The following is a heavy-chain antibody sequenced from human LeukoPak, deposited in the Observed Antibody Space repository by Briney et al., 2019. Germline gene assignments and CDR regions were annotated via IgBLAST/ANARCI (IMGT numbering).Heavy chain of an antibody. Sequence: SVKVSCKASGGTFSSYAISWVRQAPGQGLEWMGGIIPIFGTANYAQKFQGRVTITADESASTAYMELSSLRSEDTAVYYCASEQYSLALVGLRDYYFDYWGQGTLVTVSS. J-gene: IGHJ4*02. D-gene: IGHD2-21*01. CDR2: IIPIFGTA. V-gene: IGHV1-69*13. CDR3: ASEQYSLALVGLRDYYFDY. CDR1: GGTFSSYA.